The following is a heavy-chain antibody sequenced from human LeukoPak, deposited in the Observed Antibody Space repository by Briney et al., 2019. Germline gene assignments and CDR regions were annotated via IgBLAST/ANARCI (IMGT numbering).Heavy chain of an antibody. CDR2: IYYSKNT. CDR3: VSPRGFSYGYFDY. D-gene: IGHD5-18*01. V-gene: IGHV4-39*01. CDR1: GGSISSSSAY. Sequence: SETLSLTCTVSGGSISSSSAYWGWIRQPPGKGLEWIGSIYYSKNTYYNPSLKSRVTISADTSKNQSSLTLGSVSATDTAVYYCVSPRGFSYGYFDYWGQGTLVTVSS. J-gene: IGHJ4*02.